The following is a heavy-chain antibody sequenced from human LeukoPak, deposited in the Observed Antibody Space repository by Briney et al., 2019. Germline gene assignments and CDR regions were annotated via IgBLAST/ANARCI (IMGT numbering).Heavy chain of an antibody. CDR1: GYTFTSYG. D-gene: IGHD2-2*01. CDR2: ISAYNGNT. J-gene: IGHJ4*02. CDR3: ARGYCSSTSCSSADFDY. Sequence: ASVKVSCKASGYTFTSYGISWARQAPGQGLEWMGWISAYNGNTNYAQKLQGRVTMTTDTSTSTAYMELRSLRSDDTAVYYCARGYCSSTSCSSADFDYWGQGTLVTVSS. V-gene: IGHV1-18*04.